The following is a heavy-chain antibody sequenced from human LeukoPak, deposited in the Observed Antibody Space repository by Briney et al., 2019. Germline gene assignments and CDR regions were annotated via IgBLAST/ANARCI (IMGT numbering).Heavy chain of an antibody. Sequence: ASVKVSCKASGYTFTGYYMHWVRQAPGQGLEWMGWINPNSGGTNYAQKFQGRVTMTRDTSISTAYMELSRLRSDDTAVYYCARGGYYDSSGYYYGQGFDYWGQGTLVTVSS. D-gene: IGHD3-22*01. V-gene: IGHV1-2*02. J-gene: IGHJ4*02. CDR2: INPNSGGT. CDR3: ARGGYYDSSGYYYGQGFDY. CDR1: GYTFTGYY.